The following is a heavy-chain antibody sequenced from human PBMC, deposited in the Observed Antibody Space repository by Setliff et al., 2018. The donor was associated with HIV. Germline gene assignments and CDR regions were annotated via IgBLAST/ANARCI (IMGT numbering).Heavy chain of an antibody. V-gene: IGHV4-4*08. D-gene: IGHD6-19*01. CDR3: ARLRQWLAFFDS. CDR1: SGSISTYY. Sequence: PSETLSLTCTVSSGSISTYYWSWIRQPPGKGLEWIGRIYTSGITNYNPSLKSRVTISVDTSQNQFSLKLTSVTAADTAVYYCARLRQWLAFFDSWGQGTLVTVSS. J-gene: IGHJ4*02. CDR2: IYTSGIT.